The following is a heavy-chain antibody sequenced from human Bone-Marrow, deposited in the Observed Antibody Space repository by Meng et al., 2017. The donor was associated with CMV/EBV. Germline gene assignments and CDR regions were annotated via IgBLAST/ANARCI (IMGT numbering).Heavy chain of an antibody. CDR2: IPGSGGST. Sequence: GESLKISCAASGFAFSNYSMCWVRQAPGKGLEWVSAIPGSGGSTYYADCVNGRYTISRDNCKNTLYLQMNSLRAEDTALYYCAKDLYTYCSGGSCYPGAFDIWGQGTMVTVSS. V-gene: IGHV3-23*01. D-gene: IGHD2-15*01. CDR3: AKDLYTYCSGGSCYPGAFDI. CDR1: GFAFSNYS. J-gene: IGHJ3*02.